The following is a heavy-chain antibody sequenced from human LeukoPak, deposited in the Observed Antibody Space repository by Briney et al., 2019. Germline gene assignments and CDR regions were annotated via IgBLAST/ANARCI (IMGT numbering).Heavy chain of an antibody. CDR2: ISHSGTT. V-gene: IGHV4-34*01. J-gene: IGHJ4*02. CDR3: AGGEHYSNYFDS. Sequence: SETLSLTCAVYGGSFSGYYWTWIRQPPGKGLEWVGEISHSGTTNYNASLKSRVTISLDTSKNQFSLKLTSVTAADTAVYYCAGGEHYSNYFDSWGQGTLVTVSS. CDR1: GGSFSGYY. D-gene: IGHD4-11*01.